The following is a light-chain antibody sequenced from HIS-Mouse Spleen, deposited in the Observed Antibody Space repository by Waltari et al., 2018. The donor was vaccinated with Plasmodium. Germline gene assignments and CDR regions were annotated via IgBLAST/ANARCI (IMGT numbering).Light chain of an antibody. V-gene: IGKV1-13*02. CDR1: QGISSA. CDR3: QQFNSYPPP. J-gene: IGKJ5*01. CDR2: DAS. Sequence: AIQLTQSPSSLSASVGDRVTITCRASQGISSALAWYQQKPGKAPKLLIYDASSLESGVPSRFSGSGSGTEFTLTISSLQPEDFATYYCQQFNSYPPPFGQGTRLEIK.